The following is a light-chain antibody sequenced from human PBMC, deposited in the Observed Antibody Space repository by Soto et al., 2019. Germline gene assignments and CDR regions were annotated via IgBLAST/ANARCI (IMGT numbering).Light chain of an antibody. CDR1: SSDIGAYDY. Sequence: QSALTQPASLSGSPGQSITISCTGTSSDIGAYDYVSWFQQHPGKAPKLMISEVNNRPSGVSNRFSGSKSGNTAYLTISGLQSEDEADYYCAAWDDSLVWVFGGGTKVTVL. J-gene: IGLJ3*02. CDR2: EVN. V-gene: IGLV2-14*01. CDR3: AAWDDSLVWV.